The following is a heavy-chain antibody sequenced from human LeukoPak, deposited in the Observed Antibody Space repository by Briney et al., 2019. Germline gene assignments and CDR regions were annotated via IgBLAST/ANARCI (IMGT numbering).Heavy chain of an antibody. CDR1: GGSISSHY. CDR3: ARTTYDILTGYSNDAFEI. D-gene: IGHD3-9*01. Sequence: SETLSLTCTVSGGSISSHYWSWIRQPPGKGLEWIGYIYYSGSTNYNPSLKSRVTISVDTSKNQFSLKLSSVTAADTAVYYCARTTYDILTGYSNDAFEIWGQGTMVTVSS. V-gene: IGHV4-59*11. J-gene: IGHJ3*02. CDR2: IYYSGST.